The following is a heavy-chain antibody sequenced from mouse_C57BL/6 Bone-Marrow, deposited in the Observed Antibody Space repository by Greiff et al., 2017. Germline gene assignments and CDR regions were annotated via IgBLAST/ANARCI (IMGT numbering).Heavy chain of an antibody. CDR2: IDPSDSGT. CDR3: ARDGLLRAWFAF. CDR1: GYTFTSYW. D-gene: IGHD1-1*01. V-gene: IGHV1-69*01. Sequence: VQLQQPGAELVMPGASVKLSCKASGYTFTSYWMHWVKQRPGQGLEWIGEIDPSDSGTNYNQKFKGKATLTVDKSSSTAYMQLSSLTSEDSAVYSCARDGLLRAWFAFWCQGPLVTVSA. J-gene: IGHJ3*01.